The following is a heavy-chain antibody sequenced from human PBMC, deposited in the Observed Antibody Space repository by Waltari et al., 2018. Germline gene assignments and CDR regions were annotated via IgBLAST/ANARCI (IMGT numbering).Heavy chain of an antibody. D-gene: IGHD6-13*01. CDR3: ARAPIAAAGLFDY. V-gene: IGHV3-9*01. CDR1: GFTFDDYA. CDR2: ISWNSGSI. J-gene: IGHJ4*01. Sequence: EVQLVESGGGLVQPGRSLRLSCAASGFTFDDYAMHWVRQAPGKGLEWVSGISWNSGSIGYADSVKGRFTISRDNAKNSLYLQMNSLRAEDTAVYYCARAPIAAAGLFDYWGQGTLVTVSS.